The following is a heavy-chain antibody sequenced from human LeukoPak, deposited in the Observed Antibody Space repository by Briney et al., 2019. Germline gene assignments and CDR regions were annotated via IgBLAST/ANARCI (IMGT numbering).Heavy chain of an antibody. J-gene: IGHJ4*02. Sequence: SETLSLTCTVSGGSISSSSYYWGWIRQPPGKGLEWIGSIYYSGSTYYNPSLKSRVTISVDTSKNQFSLKLSSVTAADTPVYYCARVRGKYYYDSSGYNFDYWGQGTLVTVSS. V-gene: IGHV4-39*07. D-gene: IGHD3-22*01. CDR2: IYYSGST. CDR3: ARVRGKYYYDSSGYNFDY. CDR1: GGSISSSSYY.